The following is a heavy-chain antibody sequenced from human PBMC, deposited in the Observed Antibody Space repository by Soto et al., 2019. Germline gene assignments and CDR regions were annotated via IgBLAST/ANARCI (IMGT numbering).Heavy chain of an antibody. Sequence: QVQLVESGGGVVQPGRSLRLSCAASGFTFSNYGMHWVRQAPGKGLEWVAVISHGGSDEYDVDSVKGRFTIARDNSKNTQYLEMNSHSIADTAMCYGARDYAPVCGGYLDFWGQGPLVTVSS. D-gene: IGHD2-2*01. CDR2: ISHGGSDE. V-gene: IGHV3-30*03. CDR3: ARDYAPVCGGYLDF. CDR1: GFTFSNYG. J-gene: IGHJ4*02.